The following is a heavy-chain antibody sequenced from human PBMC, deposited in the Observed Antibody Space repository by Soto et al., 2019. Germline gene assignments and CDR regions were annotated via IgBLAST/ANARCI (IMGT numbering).Heavy chain of an antibody. CDR3: AADGYYYGSGAKYYYYMDV. D-gene: IGHD3-10*01. V-gene: IGHV1-58*02. J-gene: IGHJ6*03. Sequence: SVKVSCKASGFTFTSSAMQWVRQARGQRLEWIGWIVVGSGNTNYAQKFQERVTITRDMSTSTAYMELSSLRSEDTAVYYCAADGYYYGSGAKYYYYMDVWGKGTTVTVSS. CDR1: GFTFTSSA. CDR2: IVVGSGNT.